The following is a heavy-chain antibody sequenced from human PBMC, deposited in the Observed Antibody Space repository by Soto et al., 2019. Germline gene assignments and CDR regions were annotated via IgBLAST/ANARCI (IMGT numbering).Heavy chain of an antibody. Sequence: QVQLVESGGGVVQPGRSLRLSCAASGFTFSSYAMHWVRQAPGKGLEWVAVISYDGSDKYYADSVKGRFTISRDNSKNTLNVQMNSLRAGETAVYYCAKGLGEISTESYDYWGQGTLITVSS. V-gene: IGHV3-30*18. CDR1: GFTFSSYA. CDR3: AKGLGEISTESYDY. J-gene: IGHJ4*02. D-gene: IGHD3-16*02. CDR2: ISYDGSDK.